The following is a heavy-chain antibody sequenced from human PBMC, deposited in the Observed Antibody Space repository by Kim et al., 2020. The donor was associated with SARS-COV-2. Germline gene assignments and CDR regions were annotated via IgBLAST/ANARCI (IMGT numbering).Heavy chain of an antibody. V-gene: IGHV1-2*02. CDR3: ARDDPPTGTGFVFDM. CDR1: GYIFSAYF. Sequence: ASVKVSCKTSGYIFSAYFLHWVRQAPGQGLEWMGWINPNSGGTNYAQRLRGRVSMTRDTYTNTVYMKLGGLTSDDTAMYYCARDDPPTGTGFVFDMWGQG. CDR2: INPNSGGT. D-gene: IGHD1-1*01. J-gene: IGHJ3*02.